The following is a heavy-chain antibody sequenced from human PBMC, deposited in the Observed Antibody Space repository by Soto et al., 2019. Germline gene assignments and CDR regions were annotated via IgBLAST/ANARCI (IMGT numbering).Heavy chain of an antibody. CDR3: ARGGPESWNTVGGWVDH. V-gene: IGHV1-2*02. Sequence: QVQLVQSGAEVKTPGASVTISCKASGYSFTDYYIHWVRQAPGQGLEWMGWINPASRGIKYAQKFQGRVTMIRDTSINPVYMVLGSLTSGDAAVYYCARGGPESWNTVGGWVDHWGQGTLGTVSS. J-gene: IGHJ5*02. CDR2: INPASRGI. D-gene: IGHD3-10*01. CDR1: GYSFTDYY.